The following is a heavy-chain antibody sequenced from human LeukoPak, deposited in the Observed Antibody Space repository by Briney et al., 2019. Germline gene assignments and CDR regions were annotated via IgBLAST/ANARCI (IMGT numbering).Heavy chain of an antibody. CDR2: IYYSGST. CDR3: ARYYGSLNWFDP. CDR1: GGSISSGDYY. V-gene: IGHV4-30-4*01. Sequence: YPSQTLSLTCTVSGGSISSGDYYWSWIRQPPGKGLEWIGYIYYSGSTYYNPSLKSRVTISVDTSKNQFSLKLSSVTAADTAVYYCARYYGSLNWFDPWGQGTLVTVSS. D-gene: IGHD3-10*01. J-gene: IGHJ5*02.